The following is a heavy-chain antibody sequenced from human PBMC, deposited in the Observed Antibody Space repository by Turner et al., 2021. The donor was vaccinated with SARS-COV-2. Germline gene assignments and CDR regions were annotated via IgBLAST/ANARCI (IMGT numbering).Heavy chain of an antibody. J-gene: IGHJ3*02. Sequence: QLQLHESGPGLVKPSETLSLACTVSGGSLRSSYYWVWIRQSPGKGLEWIGSIYYSGDTYYNPSLKSRLTIFLDTSKNQLSLSVTSVTAAYTAVYYCARRGQHLPRDNFDTWGQGTMVTVSS. CDR3: ARRGQHLPRDNFDT. CDR1: GGSLRSSYY. D-gene: IGHD6-13*01. CDR2: IYYSGDT. V-gene: IGHV4-39*01.